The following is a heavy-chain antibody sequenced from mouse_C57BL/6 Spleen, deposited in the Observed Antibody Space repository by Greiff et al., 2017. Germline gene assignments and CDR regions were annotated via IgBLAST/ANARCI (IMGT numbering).Heavy chain of an antibody. D-gene: IGHD1-1*01. CDR1: GYSITSGYY. Sequence: DVQLQESGPGLVKPSQSLSLTCSVTGYSITSGYYWNWIRQFPGNKLEWMGYISYDGSNNYNPSLKNRISITRDTSKNQFFLKLNSVTTEDTATYYCARRYGSSYGYFDVWGTGTTVTVSS. J-gene: IGHJ1*03. V-gene: IGHV3-6*01. CDR2: ISYDGSN. CDR3: ARRYGSSYGYFDV.